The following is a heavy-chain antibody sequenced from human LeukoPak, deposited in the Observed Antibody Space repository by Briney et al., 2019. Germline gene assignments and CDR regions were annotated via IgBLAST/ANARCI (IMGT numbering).Heavy chain of an antibody. CDR3: ARECGYSGYIGLRAFDI. CDR1: GGSSSGYY. CDR2: INHSGST. V-gene: IGHV4-34*01. Sequence: SETLSLTCAVYGGSSSGYYWSWIRQPPGKGLEWIGEINHSGSTNYNPSLKSRVTISVDTSKNQFSLKLSSVTAADTAVYYCARECGYSGYIGLRAFDIWGQGTMVTVSS. D-gene: IGHD5-12*01. J-gene: IGHJ3*02.